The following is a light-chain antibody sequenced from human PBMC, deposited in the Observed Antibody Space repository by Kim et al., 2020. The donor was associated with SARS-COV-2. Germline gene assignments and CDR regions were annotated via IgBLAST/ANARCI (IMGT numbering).Light chain of an antibody. CDR2: DTF. Sequence: GSQGEKATQNGRASQSLSSRLDWFQQKPGQAPRLLSYDTFIRATDIPDRFSGSGSGTDFTLTISSLQSEDFAVYYCQQYNTWPLTFGGGTKVDIK. CDR3: QQYNTWPLT. J-gene: IGKJ4*01. V-gene: IGKV3-15*01. CDR1: QSLSSR.